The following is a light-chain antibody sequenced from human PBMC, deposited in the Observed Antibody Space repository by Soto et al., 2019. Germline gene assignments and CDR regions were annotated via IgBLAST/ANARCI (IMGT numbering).Light chain of an antibody. CDR3: QQYNNWPRT. CDR2: GAS. J-gene: IGKJ1*01. Sequence: EIVMTQSPATLSVSPGERATLSCRASQSFSSNLAWYQQKPGQAPRLLIYGASTRATGIPARFSGSGSGTEFTLTISSLQSEDFAVHYCQQYNNWPRTFGQGTQVDIX. CDR1: QSFSSN. V-gene: IGKV3-15*01.